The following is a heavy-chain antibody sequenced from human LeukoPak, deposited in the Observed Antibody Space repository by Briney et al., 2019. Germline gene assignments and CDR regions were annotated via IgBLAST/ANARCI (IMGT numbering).Heavy chain of an antibody. J-gene: IGHJ5*02. CDR2: IRGGGGST. V-gene: IGHV3-23*01. D-gene: IGHD5-12*01. Sequence: GGSLRLSCAASGFIFNNYAMNWVRQAPGGVLEWVSVIRGGGGSTYYAESVMGRFTISRDNSKNTLYLQMNSLRVEDTAVYYCAKSLLENSGFDYNWFDPWGQGTLVTVSS. CDR3: AKSLLENSGFDYNWFDP. CDR1: GFIFNNYA.